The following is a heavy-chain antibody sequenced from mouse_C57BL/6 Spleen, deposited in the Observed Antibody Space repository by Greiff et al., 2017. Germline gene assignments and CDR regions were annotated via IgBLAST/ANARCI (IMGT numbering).Heavy chain of an antibody. J-gene: IGHJ3*01. V-gene: IGHV6-3*01. CDR2: IRLKSDNYAT. CDR1: GFTFSNYW. Sequence: EVQLQESGGGLVQPGGSMKLSCVASGFTFSNYWMNWVRQSPEKGLEWVAQIRLKSDNYATHYAESVKGRFTISRADSKSSVYLQMNNLRAEDTGIYYCTGGNWDAWFAYWGQGTLVTVSA. D-gene: IGHD4-1*01. CDR3: TGGNWDAWFAY.